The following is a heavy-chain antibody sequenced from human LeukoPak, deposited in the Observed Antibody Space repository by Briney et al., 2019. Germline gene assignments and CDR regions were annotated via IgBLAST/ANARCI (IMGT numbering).Heavy chain of an antibody. J-gene: IGHJ5*02. CDR3: AKEGPGIAVTPTNWFDP. D-gene: IGHD6-19*01. Sequence: GGSLRLSCAASGFTFGSYAMSWVRQAPGKGLEWVSAISGSGGSTYYADSVKGRFTISRDNSKNTLYLQMNSLRAEDTAVYYCAKEGPGIAVTPTNWFDPWGQGTLVTVSS. CDR1: GFTFGSYA. V-gene: IGHV3-23*01. CDR2: ISGSGGST.